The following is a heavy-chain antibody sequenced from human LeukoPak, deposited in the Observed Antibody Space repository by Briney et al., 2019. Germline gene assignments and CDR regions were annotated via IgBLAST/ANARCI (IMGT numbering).Heavy chain of an antibody. CDR2: IYYSGNT. CDR3: ARQDTVTYYYVMDV. Sequence: PSETLSLTCTVSGGSISSRDNYWGWFRQPPGKGLEWIGSIYYSGNTYYNPSLKSRVTISVDTSKNQFSLKVSSVTAADTAVYYCARQDTVTYYYVMDVWSQGTTVTVSS. D-gene: IGHD4-17*01. V-gene: IGHV4-39*01. CDR1: GGSISSRDNY. J-gene: IGHJ6*02.